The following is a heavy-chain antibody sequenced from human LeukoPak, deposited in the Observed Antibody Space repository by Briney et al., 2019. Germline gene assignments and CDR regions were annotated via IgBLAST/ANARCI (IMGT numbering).Heavy chain of an antibody. CDR2: IYPDEPNI. Sequence: GESLKISCKGSGYSFPTYWIAWVRQMPGKGLEWMGIIYPDEPNIRYSPSFQGQVTISVDKSISTAYLQWSSLKASDTAMYYCARPPSRGYSSSFEYWGQGTLVAVSS. D-gene: IGHD2-2*03. V-gene: IGHV5-51*01. CDR3: ARPPSRGYSSSFEY. J-gene: IGHJ4*02. CDR1: GYSFPTYW.